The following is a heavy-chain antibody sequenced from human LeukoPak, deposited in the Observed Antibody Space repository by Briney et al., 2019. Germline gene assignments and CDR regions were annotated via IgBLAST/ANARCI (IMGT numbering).Heavy chain of an antibody. J-gene: IGHJ5*02. CDR3: ARVKYGSGSYYSYRNNWFDP. Sequence: PSETLSLTCAVYGGSFSGYYWSWIRQPPGKGLEWIGEINHSGSTNYNPSLKSRVTISVDTSKNQFSLKLSSVTAADTAVYYWARVKYGSGSYYSYRNNWFDPWGQGTLVTVSS. D-gene: IGHD3-10*01. V-gene: IGHV4-34*01. CDR2: INHSGST. CDR1: GGSFSGYY.